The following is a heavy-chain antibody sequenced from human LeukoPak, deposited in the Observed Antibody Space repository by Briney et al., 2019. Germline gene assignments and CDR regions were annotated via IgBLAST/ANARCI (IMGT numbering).Heavy chain of an antibody. CDR3: ARDATYCSSTSCGGYYYYGMDV. CDR1: GGSISSGGYY. CDR2: IYYSGST. V-gene: IGHV4-31*03. D-gene: IGHD2-2*01. Sequence: SQTLSLTCTVSGGSISSGGYYWSWIRQHPGKGLEWIGYIYYSGSTYYNPSLKSRVTISVDTSKNQFSLKLSSVTAADTAVYYCARDATYCSSTSCGGYYYYGMDVWGQGTTVTASS. J-gene: IGHJ6*02.